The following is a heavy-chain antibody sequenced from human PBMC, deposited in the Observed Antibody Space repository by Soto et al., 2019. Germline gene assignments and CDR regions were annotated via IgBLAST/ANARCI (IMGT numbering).Heavy chain of an antibody. CDR2: IYWDDDK. CDR1: GFSLSTTGVG. CDR3: VHATPVNTGGAY. V-gene: IGHV2-5*02. D-gene: IGHD4-17*01. J-gene: IGHJ4*02. Sequence: QITLKESGPPLVKPTQTLTLTCTFSGFSLSTTGVGVGWIRQPPGKALDWLALIYWDDDKRYSPSLKSRLTIHKDTSKNQVVLTMTNMHPIDTATYCCVHATPVNTGGAYWGQGTLVTVSS.